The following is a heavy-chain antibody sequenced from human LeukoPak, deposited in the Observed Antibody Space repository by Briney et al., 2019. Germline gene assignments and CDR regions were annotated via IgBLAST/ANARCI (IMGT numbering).Heavy chain of an antibody. CDR1: GLTVSSY. V-gene: IGHV3-66*01. Sequence: PGGSLRLSCAASGLTVSSYMSWVRQAPGKGLEWVSVIYSGGSIYYADSVKGRFTISRDKSKNTLYLQMNSLRAEDTAVYYCVRDFVSSSWMGYWGQGTLVTVSS. D-gene: IGHD6-13*01. J-gene: IGHJ4*02. CDR2: IYSGGSI. CDR3: VRDFVSSSWMGY.